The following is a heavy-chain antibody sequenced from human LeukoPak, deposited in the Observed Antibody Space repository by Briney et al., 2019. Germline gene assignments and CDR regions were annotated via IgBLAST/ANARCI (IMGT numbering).Heavy chain of an antibody. CDR2: INPNSGGT. D-gene: IGHD3-10*01. V-gene: IGHV1-2*02. Sequence: ASVKVSCKASGYTFTGYYMHWVRQAPGQGLEWMGWINPNSGGTNYAQKFQGRVTMTRDTSISTAYMELSRLRPDDTAVYYCARDLREWFGELLYNWFDPWGQGTLVTVSS. CDR1: GYTFTGYY. CDR3: ARDLREWFGELLYNWFDP. J-gene: IGHJ5*02.